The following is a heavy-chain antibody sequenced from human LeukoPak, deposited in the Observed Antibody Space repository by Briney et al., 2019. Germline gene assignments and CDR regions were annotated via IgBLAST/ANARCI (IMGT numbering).Heavy chain of an antibody. Sequence: KPSETLSLTCAVYGGSFSGYYWSWIRQPPGKGLEWIGEIDHSGSTNYNPSLKSRVTISVDTSKYQFSLKLSSVTAADTAVYYCARGPKYYDFWSGPFYDYYYMDVWGKGTTVTVSS. V-gene: IGHV4-34*01. CDR3: ARGPKYYDFWSGPFYDYYYMDV. CDR1: GGSFSGYY. D-gene: IGHD3-3*01. CDR2: IDHSGST. J-gene: IGHJ6*03.